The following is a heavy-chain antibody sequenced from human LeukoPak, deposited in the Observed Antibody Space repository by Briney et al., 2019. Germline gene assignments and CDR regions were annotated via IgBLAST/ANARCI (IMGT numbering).Heavy chain of an antibody. V-gene: IGHV4-34*01. Sequence: PSETLSLTCAVYGGSFSGYYWSWIRQPPGKGLEWIGEINHSGSTNYNPSLKRPVTISVDTSKNQFSLKLSSVTAADTAVYYCARGGIVVVPAGFDYWGQGTLVTVSS. CDR2: INHSGST. J-gene: IGHJ4*02. CDR1: GGSFSGYY. D-gene: IGHD2-2*01. CDR3: ARGGIVVVPAGFDY.